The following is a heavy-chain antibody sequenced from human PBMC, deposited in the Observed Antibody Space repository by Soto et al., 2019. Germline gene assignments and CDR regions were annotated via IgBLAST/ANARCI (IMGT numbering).Heavy chain of an antibody. Sequence: QVQLVESGGGVVQPGRSLRLSCASSGVTFSSYGIHRVRQAPGKGLAWEAVISYDGSNKYYADSVKVRFTISRDNSKNKVCLQMSTVRVEVADVYYCATAGGYYGSWNYSVGKNYYVMDFLGAGTTVTVSS. CDR1: GVTFSSYG. CDR3: ATAGGYYGSWNYSVGKNYYVMDF. J-gene: IGHJ6*04. CDR2: ISYDGSNK. D-gene: IGHD3-10*01. V-gene: IGHV3-30*03.